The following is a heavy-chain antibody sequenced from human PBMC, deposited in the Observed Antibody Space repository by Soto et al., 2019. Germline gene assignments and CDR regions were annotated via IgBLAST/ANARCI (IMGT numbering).Heavy chain of an antibody. CDR3: AKYYLLEAV. CDR2: ISGSGGST. V-gene: IGHV3-23*01. D-gene: IGHD3-10*01. CDR1: ECTFGSYA. Sequence: GGSMRLSCAASECTFGSYAMSWVRQAPGKGLEWVSAISGSGGSTYYADSVKGRFTISRDNSKNTLYLQMNSLRAEDTAVYYCAKYYLLEAVWGKGTTVTVSS. J-gene: IGHJ6*04.